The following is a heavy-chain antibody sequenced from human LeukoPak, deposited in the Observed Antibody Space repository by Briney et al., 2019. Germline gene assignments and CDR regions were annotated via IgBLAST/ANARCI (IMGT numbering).Heavy chain of an antibody. J-gene: IGHJ5*02. D-gene: IGHD6-19*01. CDR2: INSDGSST. V-gene: IGHV3-74*01. Sequence: PGGSLRLSCAASGFTFSSYWMHWVRQAPGKGLVWVSRINSDGSSTSYADSVKGRFTISRDNAKNTLYLQMNSLRAEDTALYYCAKDIEGSGWYSWFDPWGQGTLVTVSS. CDR1: GFTFSSYW. CDR3: AKDIEGSGWYSWFDP.